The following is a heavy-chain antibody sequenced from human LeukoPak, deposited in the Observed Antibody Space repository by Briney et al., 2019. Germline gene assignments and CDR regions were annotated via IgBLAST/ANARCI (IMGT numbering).Heavy chain of an antibody. CDR2: MNPNSGNT. CDR3: ARGRFRWELEIRDFDY. V-gene: IGHV1-8*01. CDR1: GYTFTSYD. J-gene: IGHJ4*02. Sequence: GASVKVSCKASGYTFTSYDINWVRQATGQGLEWMGWMNPNSGNTGYAQKFQGRVTMTRDTSISTAYMELSSLRSGDTVVYYCARGRFRWELEIRDFDYWGQGTLVTVSS. D-gene: IGHD1-26*01.